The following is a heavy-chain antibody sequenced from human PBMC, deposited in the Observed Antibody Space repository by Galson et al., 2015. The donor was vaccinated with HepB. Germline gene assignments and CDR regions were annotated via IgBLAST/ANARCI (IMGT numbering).Heavy chain of an antibody. CDR2: IIPILGIA. CDR3: ARVYSSGYYFDY. CDR1: GGTFSSYA. V-gene: IGHV1-69*04. D-gene: IGHD3-22*01. Sequence: SVKVSCKASGGTFSSYAISWVRQAPGQGLEWMGRIIPILGIANYAQKFQGRVTITADKSTSTAYMELSSLRSEDTAVYYCARVYSSGYYFDYWGQGTLVTVSS. J-gene: IGHJ4*02.